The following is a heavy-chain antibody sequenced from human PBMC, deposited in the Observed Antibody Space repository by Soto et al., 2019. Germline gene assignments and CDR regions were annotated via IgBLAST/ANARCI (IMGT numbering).Heavy chain of an antibody. CDR2: INAGYGNT. Sequence: ASVKVSCKASGYSFSSYAMHWVRQAPGQRLEWMGWINAGYGNTKSSQKFQDRVTISRDTSASTAYMELTSLRSEDTAVYYCARDTGDGTFDFWGQGTLVTVSS. CDR3: ARDTGDGTFDF. V-gene: IGHV1-3*01. CDR1: GYSFSSYA. D-gene: IGHD7-27*01. J-gene: IGHJ4*02.